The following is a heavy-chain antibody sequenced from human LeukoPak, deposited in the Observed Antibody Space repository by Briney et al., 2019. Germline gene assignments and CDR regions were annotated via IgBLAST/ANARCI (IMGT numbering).Heavy chain of an antibody. CDR1: GFTFSSYG. J-gene: IGHJ4*02. Sequence: GRSLRLSCAASGFTFSSYGMHWVRQAPGKGLEWVAVIWYDGSNKYYADSVKGRFTTSRDNSKNALYLQMNSLRAEDTAVYYCAREIGIKPFDYWGQGTLVTVSS. V-gene: IGHV3-33*01. CDR3: AREIGIKPFDY. CDR2: IWYDGSNK. D-gene: IGHD3-16*01.